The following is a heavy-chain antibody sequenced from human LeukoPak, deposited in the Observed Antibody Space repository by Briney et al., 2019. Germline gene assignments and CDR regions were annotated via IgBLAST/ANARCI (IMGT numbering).Heavy chain of an antibody. D-gene: IGHD6-19*01. CDR1: GYTFTSYD. Sequence: ASVKVSCKASGYTFTSYDINWVRQATGQGLVWMGWMNPNSGNTGYAQKFQGRVTMTRNTSISTAYMELSSLRSEDTAVYYCARGAVAGTFGVRFLDYHYYYGMDVWGQGTTVTVSS. CDR2: MNPNSGNT. CDR3: ARGAVAGTFGVRFLDYHYYYGMDV. V-gene: IGHV1-8*01. J-gene: IGHJ6*02.